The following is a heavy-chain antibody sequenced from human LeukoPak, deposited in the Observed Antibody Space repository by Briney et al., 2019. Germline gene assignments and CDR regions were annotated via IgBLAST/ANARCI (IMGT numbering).Heavy chain of an antibody. CDR1: GGTFSIYA. CDR2: IIPIFGTA. J-gene: IGHJ6*03. CDR3: AVYYDPQLDYYYYMDV. Sequence: SVTVSFKASGGTFSIYAISWVRQAPGQGLEWMGGIIPIFGTANYAQKFQGRVTITTDESTSTAYMELSSLRSEDTAVYYCAVYYDPQLDYYYYMDVWGKGTTVTVSS. D-gene: IGHD3-3*01. V-gene: IGHV1-69*05.